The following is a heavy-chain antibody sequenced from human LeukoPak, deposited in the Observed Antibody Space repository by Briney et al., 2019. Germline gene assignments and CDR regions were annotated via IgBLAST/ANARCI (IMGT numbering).Heavy chain of an antibody. CDR1: G. CDR2: ISAYNGNT. Sequence: GISXVRQAPGQXLEWMGWISAYNGNTNYAQKLQGRVTMTTDTSTSTAYMELRSLRSDDTAVYYCARDHYDSYYGMDVWGQGTTVTVSS. V-gene: IGHV1-18*01. D-gene: IGHD3-22*01. CDR3: ARDHYDSYYGMDV. J-gene: IGHJ6*02.